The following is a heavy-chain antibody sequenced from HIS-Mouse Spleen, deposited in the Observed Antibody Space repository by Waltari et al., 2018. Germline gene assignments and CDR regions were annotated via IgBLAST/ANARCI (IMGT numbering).Heavy chain of an antibody. CDR2: ISSSSSYI. CDR3: ARGLGINLLGSFDL. D-gene: IGHD2-8*02. CDR1: GFTFSSYS. Sequence: EVQLVESGGGLVKPGGSLRLSCAASGFTFSSYSMNWIRQAPGKGLEWVSSISSSSSYIYYADSVKGRFTISRDNAKNSLYLQMNSLRAEDTAVYYCARGLGINLLGSFDLWGRGTLVTVSS. V-gene: IGHV3-21*01. J-gene: IGHJ2*01.